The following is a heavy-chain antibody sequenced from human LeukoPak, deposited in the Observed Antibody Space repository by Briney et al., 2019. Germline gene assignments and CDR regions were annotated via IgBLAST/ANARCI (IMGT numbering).Heavy chain of an antibody. V-gene: IGHV3-7*01. CDR1: RFTFSSYA. CDR2: IKQDGSEK. Sequence: GGSLRLSCAASRFTFSSYAMSWVRQAPGKGLEWVANIKQDGSEKYYVDSVKGRFTISRDNAKNSLYLQMNSLRAEDTAVYYCARWTPYKTSFDYWGQGTLVTVSS. J-gene: IGHJ4*02. D-gene: IGHD1-1*01. CDR3: ARWTPYKTSFDY.